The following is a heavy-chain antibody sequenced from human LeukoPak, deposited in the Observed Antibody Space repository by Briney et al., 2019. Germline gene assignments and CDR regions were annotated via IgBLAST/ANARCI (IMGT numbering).Heavy chain of an antibody. CDR1: GFTFSSFG. Sequence: PGRSLRLSCAASGFTFSSFGMHWVRQAPGKRLECVGNIHPDGSQIFYGASVTGRFTISRDNSDNSLFLQMNSLRAEDTAVYYCANGNSFDSWGQGTLVTVSS. V-gene: IGHV3-7*03. D-gene: IGHD1/OR15-1a*01. CDR2: IHPDGSQI. J-gene: IGHJ4*02. CDR3: ANGNSFDS.